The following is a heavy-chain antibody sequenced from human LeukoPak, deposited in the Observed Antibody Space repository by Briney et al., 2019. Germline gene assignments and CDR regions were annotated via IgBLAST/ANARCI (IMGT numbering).Heavy chain of an antibody. CDR2: FSSSGSGGNT. V-gene: IGHV3-23*01. D-gene: IGHD1-26*01. CDR3: AKDRTVGASYWYFDL. Sequence: PGGSLRLSCAASGFTFCSFAMSWARQAPGKGLEWISGFSSSGSGGNTYYRDSVKGRFTISRDRSKNTLFLQMNSLRAEDTAIYYCAKDRTVGASYWYFDLWGRGTLVTVSS. CDR1: GFTFCSFA. J-gene: IGHJ2*01.